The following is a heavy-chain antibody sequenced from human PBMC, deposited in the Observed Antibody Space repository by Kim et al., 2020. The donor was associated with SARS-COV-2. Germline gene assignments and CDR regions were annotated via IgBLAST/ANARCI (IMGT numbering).Heavy chain of an antibody. CDR2: ISAYNGNT. CDR3: ARVGDFWSGYYTGIYYYYGMDV. Sequence: ASVKVSCKASGYTFTSYGISWVRQAPGQGLEWMGWISAYNGNTNYAQKLQGRVTMTTDTSTSTAYMELRSLRSDDTAVYYCARVGDFWSGYYTGIYYYYGMDVWGQGTTVTVSS. V-gene: IGHV1-18*01. CDR1: GYTFTSYG. J-gene: IGHJ6*02. D-gene: IGHD3-3*01.